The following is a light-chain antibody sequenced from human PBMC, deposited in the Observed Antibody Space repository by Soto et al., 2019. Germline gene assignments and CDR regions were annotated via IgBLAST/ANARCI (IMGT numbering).Light chain of an antibody. J-gene: IGKJ2*01. V-gene: IGKV3-11*01. CDR1: HSVSSY. Sequence: ETVLTQSPATLSLSPGERATLSCRASHSVSSYLAWYQQKPGQAPRLVINDASKRATGIPARFSGSGSDTDFTLTISSLEPEDFAVYYCHQRSTWPNTFGQGTRLEIK. CDR3: HQRSTWPNT. CDR2: DAS.